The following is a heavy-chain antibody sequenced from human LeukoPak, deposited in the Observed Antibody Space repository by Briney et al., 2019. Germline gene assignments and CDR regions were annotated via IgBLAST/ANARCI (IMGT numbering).Heavy chain of an antibody. Sequence: GGSLRLSCAASGFTFSSYSMNWVRQAPGKGLEWVSSISSSSSYIYYADSVKGRFTISRDNAKNSLYLQMNSLRAEDTAVYYCARDGEVGATLDYWGQGTPVTVSS. CDR2: ISSSSSYI. D-gene: IGHD1-26*01. J-gene: IGHJ4*02. V-gene: IGHV3-21*01. CDR3: ARDGEVGATLDY. CDR1: GFTFSSYS.